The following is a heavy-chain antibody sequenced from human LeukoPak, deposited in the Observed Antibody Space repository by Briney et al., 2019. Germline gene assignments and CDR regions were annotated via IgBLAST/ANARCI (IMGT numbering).Heavy chain of an antibody. V-gene: IGHV5-51*01. CDR3: ARESVATIAGNWFDP. CDR1: GYSFTSYW. Sequence: GESLKVAWKGSGYSFTSYWIGWVRQMPGKGLEWMGMIYPGDSDTRYSPSFQGQVTISADKSISTAYLQWSSLKAADTAMYYCARESVATIAGNWFDPWGQGTLVTVSS. J-gene: IGHJ5*02. CDR2: IYPGDSDT. D-gene: IGHD5-12*01.